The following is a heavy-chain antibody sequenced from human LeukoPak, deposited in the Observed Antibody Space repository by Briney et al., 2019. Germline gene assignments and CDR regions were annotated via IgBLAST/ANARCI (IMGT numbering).Heavy chain of an antibody. CDR1: GYTFTGYY. V-gene: IGHV1-2*02. CDR3: ARGISESSSYAPLDY. D-gene: IGHD3-22*01. CDR2: INPNSGGT. Sequence: ASVKVSCKASGYTFTGYYMHWVRQAPGQGLEWMGWINPNSGGTNYAQKFQGRVTVTRDTSISTAYMELSRLRSDDTAVYYCARGISESSSYAPLDYWGQGTLVTVSS. J-gene: IGHJ4*02.